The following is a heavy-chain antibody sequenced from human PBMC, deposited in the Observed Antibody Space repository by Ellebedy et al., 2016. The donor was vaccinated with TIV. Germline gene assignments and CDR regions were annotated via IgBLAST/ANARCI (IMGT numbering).Heavy chain of an antibody. V-gene: IGHV1-18*04. J-gene: IGHJ6*02. CDR3: AKTHGGRGFMDL. Sequence: ASVKVSCKASGYSFVTYGVSWVRQAPGQGLEWMGWISVYNLNTKYAQKFEGRVTMTADISTNTAYMELRTLASVDTAVYFCAKTHGGRGFMDLWGQGTTVTVAS. CDR1: GYSFVTYG. CDR2: ISVYNLNT. D-gene: IGHD3-16*01.